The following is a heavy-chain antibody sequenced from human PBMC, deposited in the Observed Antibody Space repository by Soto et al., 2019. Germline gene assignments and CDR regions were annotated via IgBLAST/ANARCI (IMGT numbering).Heavy chain of an antibody. D-gene: IGHD5-12*01. CDR1: GFSVRGYG. CDR2: ISGRDDTT. Sequence: VQLVESGGDLTQPGGSLRLSCAASGFSVRGYGMSWVRQAPGKALEWVSGISGRDDTTYYTDSVRGRFTISKDTSKNTLYLQMNSRRVEDTAVYYCEGSWTWGQGTMVTVSS. J-gene: IGHJ3*01. CDR3: EGSWT. V-gene: IGHV3-23*04.